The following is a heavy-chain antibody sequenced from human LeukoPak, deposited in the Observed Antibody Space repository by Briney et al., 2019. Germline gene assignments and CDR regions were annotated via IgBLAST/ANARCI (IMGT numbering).Heavy chain of an antibody. Sequence: ASVKVSCKSSGFTFTDHYIHWVRQGPGQGLEWMGYIGPHSTFTSSPQEFQGRVTMTRDASMSTAYMELTRLTSDDTAVYYCARLSTVTTCFDPWGQGALVTVSS. V-gene: IGHV1-2*02. CDR1: GFTFTDHY. CDR3: ARLSTVTTCFDP. J-gene: IGHJ5*02. CDR2: IGPHSTFT. D-gene: IGHD4-17*01.